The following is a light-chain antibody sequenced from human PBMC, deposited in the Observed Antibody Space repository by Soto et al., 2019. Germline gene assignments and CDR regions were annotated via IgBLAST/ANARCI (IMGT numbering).Light chain of an antibody. Sequence: EIVLTQSPATLSLSPGERATLSCRASQSVSSYLAWYQQRXGQAPRLLLYDESTXXTGIPARLSGSGSGTAFTLTISSLEAEDFAIYYCQPPSKWPPNTFGQGKRLEIK. CDR2: DES. CDR3: QPPSKWPPNT. J-gene: IGKJ5*01. CDR1: QSVSSY. V-gene: IGKV3-11*01.